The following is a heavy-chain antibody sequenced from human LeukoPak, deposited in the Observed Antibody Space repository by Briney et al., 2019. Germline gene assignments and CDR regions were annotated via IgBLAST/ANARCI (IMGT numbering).Heavy chain of an antibody. CDR2: IYSGGST. CDR3: ARENRPGTGSYPS. J-gene: IGHJ4*02. CDR1: GFTVSSNY. D-gene: IGHD3-10*01. V-gene: IGHV3-53*01. Sequence: GGSLRLSCAASGFTVSSNYMNWVRQAPGQGLEWISVIYSGGSTYYADFVKGRFTISRDDSKNTLYLQMNSLRAEDTAVYYCARENRPGTGSYPSWGQGTLVTVSS.